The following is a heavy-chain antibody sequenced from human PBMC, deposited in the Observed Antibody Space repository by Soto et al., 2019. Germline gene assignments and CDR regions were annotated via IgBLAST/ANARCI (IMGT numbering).Heavy chain of an antibody. CDR1: GFTFTSSA. CDR2: IVVGSGNT. V-gene: IGHV1-58*01. D-gene: IGHD3-22*01. CDR3: SADRKTYYDSSGYYYYGMDV. J-gene: IGHJ6*02. Sequence: SVKVSCKASGFTFTSSAVQWVQQARGQRLEWIGWIVVGSGNTNYAQKFQERVTITRDMSTSTAYMELSSLRSEDTAVYYCSADRKTYYDSSGYYYYGMDVWGQGTTGTVSS.